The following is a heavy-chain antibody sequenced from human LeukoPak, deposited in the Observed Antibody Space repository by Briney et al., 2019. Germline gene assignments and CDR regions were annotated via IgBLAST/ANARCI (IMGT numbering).Heavy chain of an antibody. CDR1: GYXFSNYY. V-gene: IGHV1-46*01. CDR3: SRELGGSYFDY. J-gene: IGHJ4*02. CDR2: KNPSGGRT. D-gene: IGHD1-26*01. Sequence: ASVKVSCKASGYXFSNYYIHWVRQAPGQGLEWMGVKNPSGGRTTYAQKFQGRVTMTRDTSTCTAYMDLSSLRSDDTVVYYCSRELGGSYFDYWGQGTLVTVSS.